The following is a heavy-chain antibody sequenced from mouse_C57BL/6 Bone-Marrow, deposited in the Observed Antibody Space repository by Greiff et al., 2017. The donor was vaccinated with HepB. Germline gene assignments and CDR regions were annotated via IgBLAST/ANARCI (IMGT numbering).Heavy chain of an antibody. J-gene: IGHJ3*01. CDR2: IYPGSGST. V-gene: IGHV1-55*01. Sequence: QVQLQQPGAELVKPGASVKMSCKASGYTFTSYWITWVKQRPGQGLEWIGDIYPGSGSTNYNEKFKSKATLTVDTSSSTAYMQLSSLTSEDSAVYYCARPPYSNYPFAYWGQGTLVTVSA. CDR1: GYTFTSYW. D-gene: IGHD2-5*01. CDR3: ARPPYSNYPFAY.